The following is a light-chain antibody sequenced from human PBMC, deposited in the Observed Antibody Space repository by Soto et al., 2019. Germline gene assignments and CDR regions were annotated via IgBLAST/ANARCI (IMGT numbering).Light chain of an antibody. J-gene: IGKJ4*01. CDR1: QSISSW. Sequence: DIPMTQSPSTLSASVGDRVTINCRASQSISSWLAWYQQKPGKAPKLLIYDASSLESGVPSRFSGSGSGTEFTLTISRLQPDDFATYYCQQYNSYSPFGGGTKVEIK. V-gene: IGKV1-5*01. CDR3: QQYNSYSP. CDR2: DAS.